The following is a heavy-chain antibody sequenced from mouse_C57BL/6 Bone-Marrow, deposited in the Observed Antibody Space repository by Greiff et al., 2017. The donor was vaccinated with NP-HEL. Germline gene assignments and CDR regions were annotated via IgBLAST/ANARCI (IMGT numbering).Heavy chain of an antibody. CDR1: GYTFTEYT. CDR2: FYPGSGSI. V-gene: IGHV1-62-2*01. CDR3: ARHDAYYGSSYADYFDY. Sequence: VQLQQSGAELVKPGASVKLSCKASGYTFTEYTIHWVKQRSGQGLEWIGWFYPGSGSIKYNEKFKDKATLTADKSSSTVYMELSRLTSEDSAVYFCARHDAYYGSSYADYFDYWGQGTTLTVSS. D-gene: IGHD1-1*01. J-gene: IGHJ2*01.